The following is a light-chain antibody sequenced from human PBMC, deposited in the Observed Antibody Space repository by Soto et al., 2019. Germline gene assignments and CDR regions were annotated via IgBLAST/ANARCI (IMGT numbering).Light chain of an antibody. CDR3: ASYTTVSTYV. CDR2: DVS. J-gene: IGLJ1*01. Sequence: QSVLTQPASVSGSPGQSIAISCTGTSSDVGGYSYVSWYQQQPGKAPKLVISDVSNRPSGVSDRFSGSKSGNTASLTISGLQTDDEADYYCASYTTVSTYVFGTGTKVTVL. CDR1: SSDVGGYSY. V-gene: IGLV2-14*01.